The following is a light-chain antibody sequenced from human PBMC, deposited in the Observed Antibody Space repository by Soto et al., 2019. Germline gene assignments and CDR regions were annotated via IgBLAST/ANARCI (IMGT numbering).Light chain of an antibody. V-gene: IGKV3-15*01. J-gene: IGKJ3*01. CDR1: QSVSFN. Sequence: ERVMTQSPATLSVSPGERATLSCRASQSVSFNLAWYQQKPGQAPMLLIYGASTRATGIPARFSGSGSGTEFTLTISSLQSEDFAVYYCQQYNSWPPIFTFGPGTKVDVK. CDR3: QQYNSWPPIFT. CDR2: GAS.